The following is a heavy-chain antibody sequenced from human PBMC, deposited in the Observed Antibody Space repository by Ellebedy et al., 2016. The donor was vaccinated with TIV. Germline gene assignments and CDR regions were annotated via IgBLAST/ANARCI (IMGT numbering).Heavy chain of an antibody. J-gene: IGHJ5*02. V-gene: IGHV3-7*01. CDR3: ARRASYGDYAVQVNPWFDP. D-gene: IGHD4-17*01. CDR2: IRQDGDEI. CDR1: GFNFRSYW. Sequence: GESLKISCAASGFNFRSYWMTWVRQAPGKGLEWVAKIRQDGDEIYYVESVKVRFTISRDNAKNSLFLQMNSLRVEDTAVYYCARRASYGDYAVQVNPWFDPWGQGTLVTVSS.